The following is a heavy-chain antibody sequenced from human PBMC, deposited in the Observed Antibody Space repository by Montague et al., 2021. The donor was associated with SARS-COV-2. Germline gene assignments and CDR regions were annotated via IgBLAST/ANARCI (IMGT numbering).Heavy chain of an antibody. V-gene: IGHV4-34*01. D-gene: IGHD2-2*02. CDR2: INHSGST. CDR3: ASLTLGYCSSNRCYSDWFDP. J-gene: IGHJ5*02. CDR1: GGSFSGYY. Sequence: SETLSLTCAVYGGSFSGYYWSWIRQPPGKGLEWIGEINHSGSTNYNPSLRSRVTISVDTSKNQFSLKLSSVTAADTAVYYCASLTLGYCSSNRCYSDWFDPWGQGTLVTVSS.